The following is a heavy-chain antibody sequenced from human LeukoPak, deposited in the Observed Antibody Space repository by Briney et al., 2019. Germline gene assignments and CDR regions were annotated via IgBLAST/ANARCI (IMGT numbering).Heavy chain of an antibody. CDR1: GGSISSSSYY. CDR3: ARSDSYGDFDY. J-gene: IGHJ4*02. D-gene: IGHD5-18*01. V-gene: IGHV4-39*07. CDR2: IYYSGST. Sequence: SETLSLTCTVSGGSISSSSYYWGWIRQPPGKGLEWIVSIYYSGSTYYNPSLKSRVTISVDTSKNQFSLKLSSVTAADTAVYYCARSDSYGDFDYWGQGTLVTVSS.